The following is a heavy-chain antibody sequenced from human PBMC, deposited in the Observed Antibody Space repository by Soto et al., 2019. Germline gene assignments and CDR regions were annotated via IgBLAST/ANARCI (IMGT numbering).Heavy chain of an antibody. D-gene: IGHD1-1*01. V-gene: IGHV3-30-3*01. J-gene: IGHJ4*02. CDR3: AKAPWNLAHTHYFDF. CDR1: GFIFSSYA. Sequence: QVQLVESGGGVVQPGRSLRLSCAASGFIFSSYAMHGVRQAPGKGLEWVAVISSDGSNRYYADSVGGRFTISRDNSENTVYLHMSSLTGDDTAVFYCAKAPWNLAHTHYFDFWGQRTLVTVSS. CDR2: ISSDGSNR.